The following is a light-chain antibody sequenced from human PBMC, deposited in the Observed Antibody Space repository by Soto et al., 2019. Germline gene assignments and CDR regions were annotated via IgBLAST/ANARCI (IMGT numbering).Light chain of an antibody. J-gene: IGKJ3*01. CDR3: QQRSNRVF. CDR2: DAS. CDR1: QSVSSY. Sequence: EIVLTQSPATLSLSPGERATLSCRASQSVSSYLAWYQQKPGQAPRLLIYDASNRATGIPARFSGSGSETDFTLTISSLEPEDFAVYYSQQRSNRVFFGPGTKVDIK. V-gene: IGKV3-11*01.